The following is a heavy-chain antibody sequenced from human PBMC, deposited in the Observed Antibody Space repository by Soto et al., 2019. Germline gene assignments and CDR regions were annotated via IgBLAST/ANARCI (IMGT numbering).Heavy chain of an antibody. CDR3: ARAGHYYDSSGYAN. V-gene: IGHV1-18*01. CDR2: IRAYNGNT. CDR1: GYPFGTSG. D-gene: IGHD3-22*01. Sequence: VPAGAEVKKPGTSMNVSCKASGYPFGTSGISWIRQAPGPGLEWMGWIRAYNGNTNYEQKLQDRVTMTTDTSTNTAYLELRSLRSDDTAVYYCARAGHYYDSSGYANWGQGTLVTVSS. J-gene: IGHJ4*02.